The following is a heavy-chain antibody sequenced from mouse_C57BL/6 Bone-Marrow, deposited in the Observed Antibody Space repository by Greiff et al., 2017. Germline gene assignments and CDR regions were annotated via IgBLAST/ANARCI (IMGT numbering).Heavy chain of an antibody. V-gene: IGHV1-69*01. J-gene: IGHJ3*01. D-gene: IGHD3-3*01. CDR3: ARRWRDLWFAY. CDR1: GYTFTSSW. Sequence: QVQLQQPGAELVMPGASVKLSCKASGYTFTSSWMHGVKQRPGQGLEWIGEIDPSDSYTNYNQKFKGKSTLTVDKSSSTAYMQLSSLTSEDSAVYYCARRWRDLWFAYWGQGTLVTVSA. CDR2: IDPSDSYT.